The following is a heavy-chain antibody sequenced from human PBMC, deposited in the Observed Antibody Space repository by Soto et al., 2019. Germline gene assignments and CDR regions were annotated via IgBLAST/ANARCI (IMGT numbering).Heavy chain of an antibody. CDR1: GGSISGHY. CDR3: ARLRGGDGAP. CDR2: IYYIGST. D-gene: IGHD2-21*02. J-gene: IGHJ5*02. Sequence: QVLLHESGPGLVKPSETLSLTCTVSGGSISGHYWSWIRQPPGKGLEWIGYIYYIGSTNYNPSLRSRVTISLDTSKNQVSLKLNSVTAADTAVYYCARLRGGDGAPWGQGILVTVSS. V-gene: IGHV4-59*11.